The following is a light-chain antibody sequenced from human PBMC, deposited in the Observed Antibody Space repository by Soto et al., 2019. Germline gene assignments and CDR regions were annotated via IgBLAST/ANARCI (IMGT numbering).Light chain of an antibody. J-gene: IGKJ1*01. CDR3: QQMGA. Sequence: DIQMTQSPSTLSASVGDRVTITCRASQSISSWLAWYQQKPGKAPKLLIYKASGLESGVPSRFSGSGSGTEFTLTISSLQPDDFATYYCQQMGALGQGTKVDIK. CDR2: KAS. V-gene: IGKV1-5*03. CDR1: QSISSW.